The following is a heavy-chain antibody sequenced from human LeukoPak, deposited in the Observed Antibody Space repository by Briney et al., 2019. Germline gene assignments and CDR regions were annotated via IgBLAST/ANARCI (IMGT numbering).Heavy chain of an antibody. D-gene: IGHD4-23*01. CDR3: ARESRNYGGEGSCWYFDL. Sequence: SVKVSCKASGGTFSSYAISWVRQAPGQGLEWMGGIIPIFGTANYAQKFQGRVTITTDESTSTAYMELSSLRSEDTAVYYCARESRNYGGEGSCWYFDLWGRGTLVTVSS. CDR1: GGTFSSYA. J-gene: IGHJ2*01. V-gene: IGHV1-69*05. CDR2: IIPIFGTA.